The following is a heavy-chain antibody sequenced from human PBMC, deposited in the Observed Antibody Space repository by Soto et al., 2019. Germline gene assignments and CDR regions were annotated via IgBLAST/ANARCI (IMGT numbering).Heavy chain of an antibody. Sequence: PSETLSLTCAVYGGSFSGYYWSWIRQPPGKGLEWIGEINHSGSTNYNPSLKSRVTISVDTSKNQFSLKLSSVTAADTAVYYCGRFATGTTFWFDPWGKGTLVTVSS. D-gene: IGHD1-1*01. CDR3: GRFATGTTFWFDP. CDR2: INHSGST. J-gene: IGHJ5*02. V-gene: IGHV4-34*01. CDR1: GGSFSGYY.